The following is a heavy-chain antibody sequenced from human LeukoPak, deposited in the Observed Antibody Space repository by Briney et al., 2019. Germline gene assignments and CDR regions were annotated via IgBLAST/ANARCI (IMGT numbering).Heavy chain of an antibody. CDR3: AKKVTGRSGYSSGWYGRAGNWFDP. V-gene: IGHV3-64*04. D-gene: IGHD6-19*01. J-gene: IGHJ5*02. CDR2: ISSNGGST. Sequence: GRSLRLSCSASGFTFSSYAMHWVRQAPGKGLEYVSAISSNGGSTYYADSVKGRFTISRDNSKNTLYLQMNSPRAEDTAVYYCAKKVTGRSGYSSGWYGRAGNWFDPWGQGTLVTVSS. CDR1: GFTFSSYA.